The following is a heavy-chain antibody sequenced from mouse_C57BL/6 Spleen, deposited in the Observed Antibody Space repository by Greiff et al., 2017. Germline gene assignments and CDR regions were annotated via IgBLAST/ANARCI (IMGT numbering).Heavy chain of an antibody. D-gene: IGHD1-1*01. Sequence: LQQSGASVKISCKASGYAFSSYWMNWVKQRPGKGLEWLGQIYPGDGDTNYNGKFKGKATLTADKSSSTAYMQLSSLTSEDSAVYFCARYTVVAFDYWGQGTTLTVSS. CDR1: GYAFSSYW. J-gene: IGHJ2*01. CDR3: ARYTVVAFDY. CDR2: IYPGDGDT. V-gene: IGHV1-80*01.